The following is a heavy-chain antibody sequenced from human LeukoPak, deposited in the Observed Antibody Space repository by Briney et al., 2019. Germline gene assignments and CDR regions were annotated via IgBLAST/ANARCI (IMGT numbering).Heavy chain of an antibody. V-gene: IGHV3-23*01. D-gene: IGHD4-17*01. Sequence: ETLSLTCTVSGGSISSSSYYWGWIRQPPGKGLEWVSGISGSDGSTYYADSVKGRFTISRDNAKNSLYLQMNSLRAEDTAVYYCARVSPNTVTTLQYFDYWGQGTLVTVSS. CDR3: ARVSPNTVTTLQYFDY. CDR2: ISGSDGST. J-gene: IGHJ4*02. CDR1: GGSISSSSYY.